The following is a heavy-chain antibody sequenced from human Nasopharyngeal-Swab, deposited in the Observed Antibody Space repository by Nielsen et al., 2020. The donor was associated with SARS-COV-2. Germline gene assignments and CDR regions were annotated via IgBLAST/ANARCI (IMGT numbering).Heavy chain of an antibody. V-gene: IGHV1-46*01. D-gene: IGHD6-13*01. CDR3: ARAFSSWYVMKASDYFDY. CDR2: INPSGGST. J-gene: IGHJ4*02. Sequence: ASVKVSCKASGYTFTSYYMHWVRQAPGQGLEWMGIINPSGGSTSYAQKFQGRVTMTRDTSTSTVYMELSSLRSEDTAVYYCARAFSSWYVMKASDYFDYWGQGTLVTVSS. CDR1: GYTFTSYY.